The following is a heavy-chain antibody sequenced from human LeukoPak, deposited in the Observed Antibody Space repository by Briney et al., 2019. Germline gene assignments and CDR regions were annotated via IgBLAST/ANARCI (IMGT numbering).Heavy chain of an antibody. Sequence: PSETLSLTCTVSGGSISSYYWSWVRQPPGKGLEWIGYIYYSGSTNYNPSLKSRVTISVDTSKNQFSLKLSSVTAADTAVYYCGRGKNPGRGQPFDYCGGGTLVTVSS. V-gene: IGHV4-59*01. CDR2: IYYSGST. D-gene: IGHD1-14*01. CDR1: GGSISSYY. J-gene: IGHJ4*02. CDR3: GRGKNPGRGQPFDY.